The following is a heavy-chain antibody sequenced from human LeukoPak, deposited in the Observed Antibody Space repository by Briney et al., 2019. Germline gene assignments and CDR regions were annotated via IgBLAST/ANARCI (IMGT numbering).Heavy chain of an antibody. CDR1: GGTFSSYA. J-gene: IGHJ4*02. CDR2: IIPILGIA. V-gene: IGHV1-69*04. Sequence: SVKVSCKASGGTFSSYAISWVRQAPGQGLEWMGRIIPILGIANYAQKFQGRVTITADKSTSTAYMELSSLRSEDTAVYYCARVYCSGGSCFFDYWGQGTLVTVSS. D-gene: IGHD2-15*01. CDR3: ARVYCSGGSCFFDY.